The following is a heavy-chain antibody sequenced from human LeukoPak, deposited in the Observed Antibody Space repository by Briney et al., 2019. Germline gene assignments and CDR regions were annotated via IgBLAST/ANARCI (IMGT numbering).Heavy chain of an antibody. CDR1: GYTFTSYA. V-gene: IGHV1-69*13. CDR3: ARVRGRLGYYYMDV. J-gene: IGHJ6*03. Sequence: ASVKVSCKASGYTFTSYAMNWVRQAPGQGLEWMGGIIPIFGTANYAQKFQGRVTITADESTSTAYMELSSLRSEDTAVYYCARVRGRLGYYYMDVWGKGTTVTVSS. CDR2: IIPIFGTA.